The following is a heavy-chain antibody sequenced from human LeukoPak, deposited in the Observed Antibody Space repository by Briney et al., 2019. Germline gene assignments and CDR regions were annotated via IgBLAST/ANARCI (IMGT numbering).Heavy chain of an antibody. V-gene: IGHV3-30*03. Sequence: GGSLRLSCAASGFTFSSYGMHWVRQAPGKGLEWVAVISYDGSNKYYADSVKGRFTISRDNSKNTLYLQMNSLRAEDTAVYYCARELVGAISLDYWGQGTLVTVSS. J-gene: IGHJ4*02. CDR1: GFTFSSYG. CDR3: ARELVGAISLDY. CDR2: ISYDGSNK. D-gene: IGHD1-26*01.